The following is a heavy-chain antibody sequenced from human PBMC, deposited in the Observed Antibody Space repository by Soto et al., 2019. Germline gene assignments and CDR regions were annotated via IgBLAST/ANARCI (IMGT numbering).Heavy chain of an antibody. J-gene: IGHJ6*02. Sequence: GGSLRLSCSASGFTFSSYAVSWVLQAPGKGLEWVSAISGSGGSTYYADSVKGRFTISRDNSKNTLYLQMNSLRAEDTAVYYCAKATEVATKSYYYYGMDVWGQGTTVTVSS. D-gene: IGHD5-12*01. CDR2: ISGSGGST. CDR3: AKATEVATKSYYYYGMDV. CDR1: GFTFSSYA. V-gene: IGHV3-23*01.